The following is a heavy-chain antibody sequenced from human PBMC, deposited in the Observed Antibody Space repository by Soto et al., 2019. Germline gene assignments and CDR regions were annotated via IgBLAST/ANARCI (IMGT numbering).Heavy chain of an antibody. CDR1: GFSFSYAW. J-gene: IGHJ4*02. D-gene: IGHD2-15*01. Sequence: EVQLVESGGGLVKPGGSLRLSCAASGFSFSYAWMRWVRPAPGRLEWVVRIKSQSECVTTDYAAPVKDRFTISRDDPNDSLYLQMNSTNIEATAGYYCTTDGEGGPAHWGQGNLVAFSS. V-gene: IGHV3-15*01. CDR2: IKSQSECVTT. CDR3: TTDGEGGPAH.